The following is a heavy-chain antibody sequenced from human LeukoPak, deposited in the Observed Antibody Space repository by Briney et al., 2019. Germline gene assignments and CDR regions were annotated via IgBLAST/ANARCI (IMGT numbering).Heavy chain of an antibody. J-gene: IGHJ1*01. CDR2: IFSGGET. CDR3: ARDTDYYGSGRQGYFDH. V-gene: IGHV3-66*01. Sequence: QPGGSLRLSCAVSGFTFTNYAMSWVRQAPGKGLEWVPLIFSGGETYSADSVKGRFAISKDNSKNTLHLQMNSLRVEDTAMYYCARDTDYYGSGRQGYFDHWGQGTLVTVSS. D-gene: IGHD3-10*01. CDR1: GFTFTNYA.